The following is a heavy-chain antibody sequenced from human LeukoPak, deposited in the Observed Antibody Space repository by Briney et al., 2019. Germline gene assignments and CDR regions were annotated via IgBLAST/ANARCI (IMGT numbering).Heavy chain of an antibody. CDR1: GGSISSGGYY. V-gene: IGHV4-31*03. CDR3: ARAYYGSGSYSYYYYGMDV. J-gene: IGHJ6*02. Sequence: SETLSLTCTVSGGSISSGGYYWSWIRQHPGTGLEWIGYIYYSGSTYYNPSLKSRVTLSVDTSKNQFSLKLSSVTAADTAVYYCARAYYGSGSYSYYYYGMDVWGQGTTVTVSS. D-gene: IGHD3-10*01. CDR2: IYYSGST.